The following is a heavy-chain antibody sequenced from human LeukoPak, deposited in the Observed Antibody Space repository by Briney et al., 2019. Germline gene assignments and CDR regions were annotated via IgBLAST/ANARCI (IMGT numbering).Heavy chain of an antibody. CDR3: ARVYSGSYYSFDY. CDR2: IYTGGST. V-gene: IGHV3-66*01. Sequence: GGSLRLSCAASGFTVSSNYMSWVRQAPGKGLEWVSVIYTGGSTYYADSVKGRFTISRDNSKSTLYLQMNSLRAEDTAVYYCARVYSGSYYSFDYWGQGTLVTVSS. CDR1: GFTVSSNY. D-gene: IGHD1-26*01. J-gene: IGHJ4*02.